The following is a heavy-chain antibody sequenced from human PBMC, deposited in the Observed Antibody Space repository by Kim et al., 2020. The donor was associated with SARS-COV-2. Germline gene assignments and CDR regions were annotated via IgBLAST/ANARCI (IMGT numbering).Heavy chain of an antibody. D-gene: IGHD1-26*01. CDR2: ISNNGGSA. V-gene: IGHV3-64D*09. J-gene: IGHJ4*02. CDR1: GFSFSSYG. CDR3: VRSIAMSSGAY. Sequence: GSLRLSCSASGFSFSSYGMHWVRQALGKGLECVSGISNNGGSAYYADSVKGRFTISRDNSKKTLYLQMSNLRTEDTAVYYCVRSIAMSSGAYWGPGTLVTVSS.